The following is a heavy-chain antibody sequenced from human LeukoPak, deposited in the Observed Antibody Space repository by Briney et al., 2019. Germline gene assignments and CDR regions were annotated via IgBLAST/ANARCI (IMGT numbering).Heavy chain of an antibody. CDR1: GFTFSNFW. CDR3: TRVNNRYSDF. V-gene: IGHV3-7*01. CDR2: IRQDGVEK. J-gene: IGHJ4*02. D-gene: IGHD2-15*01. Sequence: PGGSLRLSCAASGFTFSNFWMTWVRQAPGKGLEWVAPIRQDGVEKYYVDSVRGRFTISRDNAKNSMNLQMNGLRVEDTAVYYCTRVNNRYSDFWSQGSLVIVSS.